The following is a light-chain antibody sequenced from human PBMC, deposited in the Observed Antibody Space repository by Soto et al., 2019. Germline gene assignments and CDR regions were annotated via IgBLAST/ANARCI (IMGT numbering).Light chain of an antibody. V-gene: IGKV1-39*01. CDR2: AAS. Sequence: DIQMTQSPSSLSASVGDRITITCRASQSIRSYLTWYQQKPGQAPKVLISAASRLQSGVPSRFSGSGFGTDFTLTFSSLQTEGFATYYCQQSYSVPRTFGRGTKVEIK. CDR1: QSIRSY. J-gene: IGKJ1*01. CDR3: QQSYSVPRT.